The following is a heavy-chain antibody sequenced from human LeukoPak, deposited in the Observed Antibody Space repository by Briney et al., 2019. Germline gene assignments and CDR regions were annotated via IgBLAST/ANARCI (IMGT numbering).Heavy chain of an antibody. CDR3: ARTPSSSSWDLDY. D-gene: IGHD6-6*01. CDR2: ISYDGSNK. Sequence: PGGSLRLSCAASGFTFSSYAMHWVRQAPGKGLEWVTVISYDGSNKYYADSVKGRFTISRDNSKNTLYLQMNSLRAEDTAVYYCARTPSSSSWDLDYWGQGTLVTVSS. J-gene: IGHJ4*02. CDR1: GFTFSSYA. V-gene: IGHV3-30-3*01.